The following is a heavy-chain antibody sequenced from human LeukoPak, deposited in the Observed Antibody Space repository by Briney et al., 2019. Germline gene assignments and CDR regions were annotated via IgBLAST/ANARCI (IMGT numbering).Heavy chain of an antibody. CDR3: ARDLAGLAAAGTDFDY. CDR1: GFTFSSYE. V-gene: IGHV3-48*03. J-gene: IGHJ4*02. D-gene: IGHD6-13*01. CDR2: ISSSGSTI. Sequence: GGSLRLSCAASGFTFSSYEMNWVRQAPGKGLEWVSYISSSGSTIYYADSVKGRFTISRANAKNSLYLQMNSLRAEDTAVYYCARDLAGLAAAGTDFDYWGQGTLVTVSS.